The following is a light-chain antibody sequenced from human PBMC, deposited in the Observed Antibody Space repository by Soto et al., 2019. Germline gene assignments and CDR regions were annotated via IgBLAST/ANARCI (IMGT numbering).Light chain of an antibody. V-gene: IGLV2-23*02. Sequence: QSVLTQPASVSGSPGQSITISCTGTSSDVGSYNLVSWYQQHPGKAPKLMIYEVSKRPSGVSNRFSGSKSGNTASLTISGLQAEDEADYYCCSYAGSSTSPYVFGTGTNVTVL. J-gene: IGLJ1*01. CDR2: EVS. CDR3: CSYAGSSTSPYV. CDR1: SSDVGSYNL.